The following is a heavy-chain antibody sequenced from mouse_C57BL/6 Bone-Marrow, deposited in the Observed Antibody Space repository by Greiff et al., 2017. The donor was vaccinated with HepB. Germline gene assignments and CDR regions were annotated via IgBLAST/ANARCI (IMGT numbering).Heavy chain of an antibody. CDR2: INPGSGGT. CDR3: ARGGYMGDAMDY. V-gene: IGHV1-54*01. J-gene: IGHJ4*01. CDR1: GYAFTNYL. Sequence: QVQLQQSGAELVRPGTSVKVSCKASGYAFTNYLIAWVKQRPGQGLEWIGVINPGSGGTNYNEKFKGKATLTADKSSSTAYMQLSSLTSEDSAVYFCARGGYMGDAMDYWGQGTSVTVSS.